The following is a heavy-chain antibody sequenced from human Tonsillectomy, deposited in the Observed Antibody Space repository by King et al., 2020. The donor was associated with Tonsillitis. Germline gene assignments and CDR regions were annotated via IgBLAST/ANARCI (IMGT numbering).Heavy chain of an antibody. Sequence: QLQESGPGLVKPSETLSFTCTVSGDSISSSNYYWGWIRQPPGKGLEWIGSMYSSGSTFYNPSLKSRVIISVDTSKNQFSLKLSSVPAADTAVYYCAGQYSGTYYGFKWFDPWGQGTLVTVSS. CDR3: AGQYSGTYYGFKWFDP. D-gene: IGHD1-26*01. CDR2: MYSSGST. J-gene: IGHJ5*02. V-gene: IGHV4-39*07. CDR1: GDSISSSNYY.